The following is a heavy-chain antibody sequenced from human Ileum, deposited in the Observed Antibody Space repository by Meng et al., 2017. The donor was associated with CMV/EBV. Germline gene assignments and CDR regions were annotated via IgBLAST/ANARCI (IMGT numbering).Heavy chain of an antibody. CDR1: GFIFSGRW. CDR2: IKPDGSEK. D-gene: IGHD5-18*01. CDR3: ARDSYGPCPLNY. Sequence: GESLKISCTTSGFIFSGRWMTWVRQAPGKGLEGVANIKPDGSEKYYVDSVKGRFTISRDNAKNSLYLQMNSLRAEDTAVYYCARDSYGPCPLNYWGQGTLVTVSS. V-gene: IGHV3-7*01. J-gene: IGHJ4*02.